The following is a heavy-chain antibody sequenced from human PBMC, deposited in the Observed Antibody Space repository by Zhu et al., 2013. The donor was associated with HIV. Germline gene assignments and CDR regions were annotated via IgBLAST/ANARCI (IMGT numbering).Heavy chain of an antibody. Sequence: QVQLVQSGPEVTKPGASVKVSCKASGYTFTGYYLHWVRQAPGQGLEWMGWINPNSGGTKCAQRFQGRVTMTRDTSISTAYMQLSRLTSDDTAVYYCARGDWEGLFFDYWGQGTLVTVSS. CDR3: ARGDWEGLFFDY. CDR2: INPNSGGT. CDR1: GYTFTGYY. V-gene: IGHV1-2*02. D-gene: IGHD2-21*02. J-gene: IGHJ4*02.